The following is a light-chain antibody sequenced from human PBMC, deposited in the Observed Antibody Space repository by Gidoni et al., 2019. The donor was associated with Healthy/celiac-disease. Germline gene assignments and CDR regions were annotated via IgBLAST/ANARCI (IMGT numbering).Light chain of an antibody. V-gene: IGLV3-1*01. J-gene: IGLJ2*01. CDR2: QDS. Sequence: SYELTETPSVSVSPGQTASITCSGDKLGDKYACWYQQKPGQSPVLVIYQDSKRPSGIPDLFSGSNSGNTATLTISGTQAMDEADYYCQAWDSSTVVFGGGTKLT. CDR3: QAWDSSTVV. CDR1: KLGDKY.